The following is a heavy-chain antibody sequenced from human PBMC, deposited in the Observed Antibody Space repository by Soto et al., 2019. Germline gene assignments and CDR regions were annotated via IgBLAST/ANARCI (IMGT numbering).Heavy chain of an antibody. D-gene: IGHD6-13*01. J-gene: IGHJ4*02. CDR2: ISSSSSYI. Sequence: GGSLRLSCAASGFTFSSYSMNWVRQAPGKGLEWVSSISSSSSYIYYADSVKGRFTISRDNAKNSLYLQMNSLRAEDTAVYYCARDGKVYSSSWYWFDYWGQGTLVTVSS. CDR1: GFTFSSYS. CDR3: ARDGKVYSSSWYWFDY. V-gene: IGHV3-21*01.